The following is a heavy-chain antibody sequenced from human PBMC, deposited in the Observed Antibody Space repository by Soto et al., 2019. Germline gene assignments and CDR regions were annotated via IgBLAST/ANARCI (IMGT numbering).Heavy chain of an antibody. Sequence: EVQLVESGGVVVQPGGSLRLSCAASGFTFVDYTMHWVRQAPGRGLEWVSLICWDGGSTYCADSVKGRFTISRDNSKNSLYLQMNSLRTEDTALYYCAKESSTPNYYYGMDVWGQGTTVTVSS. J-gene: IGHJ6*02. CDR2: ICWDGGST. CDR1: GFTFVDYT. V-gene: IGHV3-43*01. CDR3: AKESSTPNYYYGMDV.